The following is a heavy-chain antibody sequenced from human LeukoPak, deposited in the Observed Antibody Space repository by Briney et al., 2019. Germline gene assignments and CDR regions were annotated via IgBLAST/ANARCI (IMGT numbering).Heavy chain of an antibody. CDR2: IYISGGT. J-gene: IGHJ5*02. CDR1: GGSISSGNYY. D-gene: IGHD5-12*01. V-gene: IGHV4-61*02. CDR3: ARVRRNSGNKYFDP. Sequence: SQTLSLACTVSGGSISSGNYYWSWIRQPAGMGLEWIGRIYISGGTDYNPSLKSRLTISIDTSKNQFYLRLSSVTAADTAVYYCARVRRNSGNKYFDPWGQGTRVTVSS.